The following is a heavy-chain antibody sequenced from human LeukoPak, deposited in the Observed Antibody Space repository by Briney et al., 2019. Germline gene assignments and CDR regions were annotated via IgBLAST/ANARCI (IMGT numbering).Heavy chain of an antibody. V-gene: IGHV3-9*01. J-gene: IGHJ4*02. CDR2: ISWNSGSI. CDR1: GFTFDDYA. Sequence: GGSLRLSCAASGFTFDDYAMHWVRQAPGKGLEWVSGISWNSGSIGYADSVKGRFTISRDNSRNTVYLQMNSLRAEDTAVYYCANDLGWIQLNLGRGQGTLVTVSS. CDR3: ANDLGWIQLNLG. D-gene: IGHD5-18*01.